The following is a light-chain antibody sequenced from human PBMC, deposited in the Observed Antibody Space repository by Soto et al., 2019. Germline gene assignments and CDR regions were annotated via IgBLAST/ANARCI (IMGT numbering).Light chain of an antibody. CDR3: QQRDIWPLS. J-gene: IGKJ4*01. CDR1: QSVGNP. Sequence: EIVLTQSPGTLSLSPGERAILSCRASQSVGNPLAWYQQKAGQAPRLLIYDASNRATGVPARFSGRGSATYFTLTISGLERDDFAVYYCQQRDIWPLSFGGGTKVDIK. V-gene: IGKV3-11*01. CDR2: DAS.